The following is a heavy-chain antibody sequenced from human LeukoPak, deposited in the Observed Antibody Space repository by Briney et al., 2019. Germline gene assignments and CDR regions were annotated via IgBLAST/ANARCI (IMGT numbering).Heavy chain of an antibody. D-gene: IGHD1-26*01. V-gene: IGHV1-69*01. J-gene: IGHJ4*02. Sequence: GASVKDSCKASGGTFRSFTINWVRQAPGQGLEWMGGIIPMFGATNYAQKFQGRVTITADESTSTAYMELSSLRSEDTAVYFCARGPGGSPAPFGFDYWGQGTLVTVSS. CDR3: ARGPGGSPAPFGFDY. CDR1: GGTFRSFT. CDR2: IIPMFGAT.